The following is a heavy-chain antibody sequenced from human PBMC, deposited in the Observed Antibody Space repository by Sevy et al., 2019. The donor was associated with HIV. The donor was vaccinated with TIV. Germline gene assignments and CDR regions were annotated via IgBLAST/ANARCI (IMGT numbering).Heavy chain of an antibody. CDR1: GFTFSSYS. V-gene: IGHV3-21*01. Sequence: GGSLRLSCAASGFTFSSYSMNWVRQAPGKGLEWVSSISSSSSYIYYADSVKGRFTISRDNAKNSLYLQMTSLRAEDTAVYYCAREYKRLRFLEWSNNYYYYGMDVWGQGTTVTVSS. CDR3: AREYKRLRFLEWSNNYYYYGMDV. J-gene: IGHJ6*02. D-gene: IGHD3-3*01. CDR2: ISSSSSYI.